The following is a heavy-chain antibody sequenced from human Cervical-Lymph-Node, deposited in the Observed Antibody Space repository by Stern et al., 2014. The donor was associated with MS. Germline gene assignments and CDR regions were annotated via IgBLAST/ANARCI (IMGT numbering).Heavy chain of an antibody. V-gene: IGHV1-2*02. CDR3: ARDLADYRYYFDS. J-gene: IGHJ4*02. CDR1: GYTFTDYY. D-gene: IGHD4-11*01. Sequence: VQLVQSGTDVTKPGASAKVSCEASGYTFTDYYIPWVRQAPGQGLEWMGWINPATGATTYAQNFEGRVTMTRDTSITTAYMELSRLSSDDTAVYYCARDLADYRYYFDSWGPGTLVTVSS. CDR2: INPATGAT.